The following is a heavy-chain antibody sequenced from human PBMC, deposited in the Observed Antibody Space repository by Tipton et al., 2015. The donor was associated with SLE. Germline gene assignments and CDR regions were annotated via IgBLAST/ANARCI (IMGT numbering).Heavy chain of an antibody. Sequence: TLSLTCTVSGASISSNNYYWGWIRQPPEKGLEWIGSICYSGDTYYTPSLKSRVTISVDTSKNQFSLKLNSVTAADTAVYYCARHDYDTYYFDYWGQGTLVTVSS. V-gene: IGHV4-39*01. D-gene: IGHD3-16*01. CDR3: ARHDYDTYYFDY. J-gene: IGHJ4*02. CDR1: GASISSNNYY. CDR2: ICYSGDT.